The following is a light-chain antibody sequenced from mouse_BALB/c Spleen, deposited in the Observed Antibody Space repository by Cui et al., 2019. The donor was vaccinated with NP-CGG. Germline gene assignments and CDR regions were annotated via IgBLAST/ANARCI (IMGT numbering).Light chain of an antibody. CDR1: TRAVTTSHY. J-gene: IGLJ1*01. V-gene: IGLV1*01. Sequence: QADVTQEPALTTSPGETLTLPCHSSTRAVTTSHYPNWVQEKPNHLFTGLIGGTKNRAPSVPARFSGSLIGDKAALTITGAQTEDEAIYFCALWYSNHWVFGGGTKLTVL. CDR2: GTK. CDR3: ALWYSNHWV.